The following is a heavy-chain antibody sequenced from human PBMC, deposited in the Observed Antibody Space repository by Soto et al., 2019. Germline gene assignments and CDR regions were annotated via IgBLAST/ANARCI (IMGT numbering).Heavy chain of an antibody. V-gene: IGHV1-18*01. CDR2: INAYNGNT. Sequence: ASVKVSCKASGYTFTNYGISWVRQAPGQGLEWMGWINAYNGNTKYAQKLQGRVTMTTDTSTSTAYMELRSLRSDDTAVYYCARSLWSGYYRYWGQGTLVTAPQ. CDR3: ARSLWSGYYRY. D-gene: IGHD3-3*01. J-gene: IGHJ4*02. CDR1: GYTFTNYG.